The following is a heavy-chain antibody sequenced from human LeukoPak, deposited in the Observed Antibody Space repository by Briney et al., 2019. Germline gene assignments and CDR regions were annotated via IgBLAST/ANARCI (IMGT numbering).Heavy chain of an antibody. Sequence: SQTLSLTCTVSGGSISSGGYYWSWIRQPPGKGLEWIGYIFHSGSTSYNPSLKSRVTISIDRSKNQFSLRLSSVTAADTALYYCARGYNWNYGPFDYWGQGTLLTVSS. CDR3: ARGYNWNYGPFDY. J-gene: IGHJ4*02. CDR2: IFHSGST. CDR1: GGSISSGGYY. V-gene: IGHV4-30-2*01. D-gene: IGHD1-7*01.